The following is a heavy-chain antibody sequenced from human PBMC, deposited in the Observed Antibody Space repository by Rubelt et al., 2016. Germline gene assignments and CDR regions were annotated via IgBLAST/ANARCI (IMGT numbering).Heavy chain of an antibody. CDR2: INPNSGGT. V-gene: IGHV1-2*06. D-gene: IGHD3-22*01. J-gene: IGHJ5*02. CDR3: ARVADYNDSAFDP. Sequence: VQLVQSGAEVMKPGASVKVSCKASGYTFSVYYISWLRQAPGQGLDWMGRINPNSGGTYYANEFRGRVTLTRDQSITTAYMGLSRLRSDDTAGYYCARVADYNDSAFDPWGQGTLVTVSS. CDR1: GYTFSVYY.